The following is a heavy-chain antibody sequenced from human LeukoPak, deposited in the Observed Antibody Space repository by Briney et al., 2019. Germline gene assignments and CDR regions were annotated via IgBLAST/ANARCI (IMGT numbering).Heavy chain of an antibody. Sequence: GGSLRLSCAASGFTFSDYYMSWIRQAPGKGLERVSYISSSGSAIYYADSVKGRFTISRDNAKNSLYLQMNSLRAEDTAVYYCARDRDSSSWHHNDYWGQGTLVTVSS. J-gene: IGHJ4*02. CDR3: ARDRDSSSWHHNDY. CDR1: GFTFSDYY. CDR2: ISSSGSAI. D-gene: IGHD6-13*01. V-gene: IGHV3-11*04.